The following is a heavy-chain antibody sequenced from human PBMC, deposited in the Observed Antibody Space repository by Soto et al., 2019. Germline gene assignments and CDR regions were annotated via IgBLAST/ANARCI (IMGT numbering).Heavy chain of an antibody. J-gene: IGHJ4*02. Sequence: EVQLLESGGHFVHPGGSLRLSCAASGFTFSDYAMIWIRQVPGKGLQWVSVLYGSGRGIHYAESVKGRFTISRDNSAYAVYLQMNNLRVEDAAIYYCAKDAVSRDGVWLAHVWGQGTVVTVSS. CDR1: GFTFSDYA. CDR3: AKDAVSRDGVWLAHV. D-gene: IGHD5-12*01. CDR2: LYGSGRGI. V-gene: IGHV3-23*01.